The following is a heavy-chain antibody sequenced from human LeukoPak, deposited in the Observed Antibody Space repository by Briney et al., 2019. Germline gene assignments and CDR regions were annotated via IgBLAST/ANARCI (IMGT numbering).Heavy chain of an antibody. CDR3: AKTRGWSYYYDSSGYQNPAQFDY. J-gene: IGHJ4*02. CDR1: GFTFSSYG. CDR2: ISGSGDTT. D-gene: IGHD3-22*01. V-gene: IGHV3-23*01. Sequence: GGSLRLSCAASGFTFSSYGMSWVRQAPGKGLEWVSGISGSGDTTYYADSVKGRFTISRVNSKNTLFLQMNSLRAEDTAVYYCAKTRGWSYYYDSSGYQNPAQFDYWGQGVLVAVSS.